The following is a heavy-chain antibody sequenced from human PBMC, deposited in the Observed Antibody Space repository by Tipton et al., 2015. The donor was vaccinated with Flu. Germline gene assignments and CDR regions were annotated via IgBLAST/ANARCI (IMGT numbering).Heavy chain of an antibody. CDR2: ISHFETT. CDR3: ARHVSTSGSLFYFDY. J-gene: IGHJ4*02. D-gene: IGHD1-26*01. Sequence: TLSLTCTVSGGSISSSSYYWGWIRQPPGKGLEWIGSISHFETTYYYPSLESRVSISVDTSKNQFSLKLSSVTAADTALYFCARHVSTSGSLFYFDYWGPGTLVTVSS. V-gene: IGHV4-39*01. CDR1: GGSISSSSYY.